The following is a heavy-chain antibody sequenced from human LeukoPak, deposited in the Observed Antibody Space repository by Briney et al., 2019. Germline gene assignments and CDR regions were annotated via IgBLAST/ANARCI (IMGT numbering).Heavy chain of an antibody. Sequence: GGSLRLSCAASGFTFSTHWMYWGRQAQPPGFVWVSLISGDGSLTSYAESVRGRFSISRDNAKETLYLQMTSLRVEDTAVYSCASLLTPYHGSGGGGMDVWGQGTTVTVSS. J-gene: IGHJ6*02. V-gene: IGHV3-74*01. CDR2: ISGDGSLT. CDR1: GFTFSTHW. CDR3: ASLLTPYHGSGGGGMDV. D-gene: IGHD3-10*01.